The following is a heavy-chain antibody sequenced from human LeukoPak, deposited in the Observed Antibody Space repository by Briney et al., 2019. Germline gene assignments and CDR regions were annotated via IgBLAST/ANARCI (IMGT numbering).Heavy chain of an antibody. Sequence: GGSLRLSCAASGFTFSSYWMIWVRQAPGKGLEWVANIKQDGSEKYYVDSVKGRFTISRDNAKNSLYLQMNSLRAEDTAVYYCARDNWATVYYYSYYYMDVWSEGTTVTVSS. CDR1: GFTFSSYW. J-gene: IGHJ6*03. V-gene: IGHV3-7*01. D-gene: IGHD4-17*01. CDR3: ARDNWATVYYYSYYYMDV. CDR2: IKQDGSEK.